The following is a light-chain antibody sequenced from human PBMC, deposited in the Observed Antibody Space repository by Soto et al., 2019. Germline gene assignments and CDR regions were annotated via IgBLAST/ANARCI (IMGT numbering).Light chain of an antibody. CDR2: DAS. CDR3: QQRSDWIT. Sequence: EIVLTQSPPTLSLSPGERVTLSCRASQSLDNYLAWYQQKPGQAPRLLIYDASNRATGIPARFSGSGSGTDFTLTISSLEPEDFAIYYCQQRSDWITFGQGTRLENK. CDR1: QSLDNY. V-gene: IGKV3-11*01. J-gene: IGKJ5*01.